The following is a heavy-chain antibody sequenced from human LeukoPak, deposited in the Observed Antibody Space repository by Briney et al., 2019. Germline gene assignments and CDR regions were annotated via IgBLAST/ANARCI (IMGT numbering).Heavy chain of an antibody. CDR1: GFTFSTYW. CDR3: VRGLGGSGSYPFDP. D-gene: IGHD3-10*01. V-gene: IGHV3-74*01. J-gene: IGHJ5*02. Sequence: GGSLRLSCAASGFTFSTYWMHWVRQAPGKGLAWVPIIKGDGTTTNYADSVKGRFTISRDNAKNTLYLQMNSLGAEDTAVYYCVRGLGGSGSYPFDPWGQGTLVTVSS. CDR2: IKGDGTTT.